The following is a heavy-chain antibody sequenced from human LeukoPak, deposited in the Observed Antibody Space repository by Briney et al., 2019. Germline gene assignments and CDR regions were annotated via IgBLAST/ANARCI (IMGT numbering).Heavy chain of an antibody. CDR1: GGSISSSSYY. V-gene: IGHV4-39*01. CDR2: IHYSGST. D-gene: IGHD6-13*01. J-gene: IGHJ6*02. Sequence: PSETLSLTCTVSGGSISSSSYYWGWIRQPPGKGLEWIGSIHYSGSTYYNPSLKSRVTISVDTSKNQFSLKLSSVTAADTAVYYCASLMYSSSWYPAYYYYYGMDVWGQGTTVTVSS. CDR3: ASLMYSSSWYPAYYYYYGMDV.